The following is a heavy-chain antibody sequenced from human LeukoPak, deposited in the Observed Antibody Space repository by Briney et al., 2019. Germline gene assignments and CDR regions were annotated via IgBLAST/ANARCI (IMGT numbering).Heavy chain of an antibody. V-gene: IGHV4-59*02. D-gene: IGHD3-16*01. Sequence: SETLSLTSTVSGGSVNSYYWSWIRLPPGKGLEWIGYIYYSGTTNYNPSLKSRVTISLDTSKNQFSLKLSSVTTADTAVYYCARDRFGVTDYWGQGTLVTVSS. CDR3: ARDRFGVTDY. CDR1: GGSVNSYY. CDR2: IYYSGTT. J-gene: IGHJ4*02.